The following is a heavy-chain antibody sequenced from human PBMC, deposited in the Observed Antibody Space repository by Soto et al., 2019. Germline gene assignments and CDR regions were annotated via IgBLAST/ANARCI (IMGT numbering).Heavy chain of an antibody. Sequence: EVQLVESGGGLVQPGGSLRLSCAASGFTFSSYEMNWVRQAPGKGLEWVSYISSSGNIIYYADSVKGRFTISRDNAKKSLYLQMNSLRAEDTAVYYCARDQPYYDSSGYEKFDYWGQGTLVTVSS. CDR3: ARDQPYYDSSGYEKFDY. CDR2: ISSSGNII. CDR1: GFTFSSYE. D-gene: IGHD3-22*01. J-gene: IGHJ4*02. V-gene: IGHV3-48*03.